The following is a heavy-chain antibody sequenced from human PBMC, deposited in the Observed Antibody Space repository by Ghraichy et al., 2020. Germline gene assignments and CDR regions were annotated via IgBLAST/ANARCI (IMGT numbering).Heavy chain of an antibody. V-gene: IGHV3-30*03. Sequence: LSLTCAASGFTFSSSGMHWVRQAPGKGLEWVALISYDGRNEYYADSVKGRFTISRDPSRNTLYLQMNSLRTEDTAVCFCASPSTLTSYYYYYGMDVWGQGTTVTVSS. CDR2: ISYDGRNE. CDR3: ASPSTLTSYYYYYGMDV. J-gene: IGHJ6*02. CDR1: GFTFSSSG. D-gene: IGHD4-17*01.